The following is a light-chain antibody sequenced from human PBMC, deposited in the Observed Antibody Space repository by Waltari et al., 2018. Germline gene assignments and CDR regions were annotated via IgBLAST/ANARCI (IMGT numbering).Light chain of an antibody. Sequence: QSALTQPASVSGSPGQSITIPCTGTSCDVRGHTYVSWYQQYPGKAPKVIIYEVSNRPSGVSNRFSGSKSGNTASLTISGLQAEDEADYYCSSYSSSSPLWVFGGGTKLTVL. CDR1: SCDVRGHTY. V-gene: IGLV2-14*01. CDR2: EVS. CDR3: SSYSSSSPLWV. J-gene: IGLJ3*02.